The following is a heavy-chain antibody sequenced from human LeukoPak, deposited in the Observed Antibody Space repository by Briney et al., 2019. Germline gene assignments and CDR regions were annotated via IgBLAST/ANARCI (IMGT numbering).Heavy chain of an antibody. J-gene: IGHJ5*02. Sequence: KPSETLSLTCTVSGYSVSSGYYWGWIRQPPGKGLEWIGSIYHSGSTYYNPSLKSRVTISVDTSKNQFSLKLSSVTAADTAVYYCASIDIAVAGTGWFDPWGQGTLVTVSS. V-gene: IGHV4-38-2*02. CDR1: GYSVSSGYY. CDR2: IYHSGST. CDR3: ASIDIAVAGTGWFDP. D-gene: IGHD6-19*01.